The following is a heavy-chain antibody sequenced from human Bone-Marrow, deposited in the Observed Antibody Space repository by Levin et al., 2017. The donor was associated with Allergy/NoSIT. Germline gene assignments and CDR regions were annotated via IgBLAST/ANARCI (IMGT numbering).Heavy chain of an antibody. D-gene: IGHD5-18*01. Sequence: PGGSLRLSCIASGFTFSNYGMHWVRQAPGKGLEAVAIISYGGSNEYYEDSVKGRFTISRANSKNTLYLQMNSLRAEDTAVYYCARAYGYNSGTGTPGYWGQGTLVTVSS. J-gene: IGHJ4*02. V-gene: IGHV3-30*03. CDR1: GFTFSNYG. CDR2: ISYGGSNE. CDR3: ARAYGYNSGTGTPGY.